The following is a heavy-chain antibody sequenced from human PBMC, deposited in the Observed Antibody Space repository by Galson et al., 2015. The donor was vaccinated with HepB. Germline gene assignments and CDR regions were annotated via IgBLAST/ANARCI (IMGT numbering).Heavy chain of an antibody. J-gene: IGHJ4*02. CDR2: INTSNKSP. V-gene: IGHV7-4-1*02. CDR1: GYTFSTYG. D-gene: IGHD3-9*01. CDR3: ARVPNIFSGRGPVDH. Sequence: SVKVSCKASGYTFSTYGITWVRQAPGQGLEWLGWINTSNKSPTYAHGFTGRFVFSLDMSVSTAYLQINSLQPYDSAVYYCARVPNIFSGRGPVDHWGQGTLVTVSS.